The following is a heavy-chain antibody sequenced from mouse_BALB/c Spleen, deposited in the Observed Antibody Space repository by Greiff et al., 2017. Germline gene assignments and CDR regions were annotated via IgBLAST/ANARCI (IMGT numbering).Heavy chain of an antibody. CDR2: ISTYYGDA. J-gene: IGHJ4*01. Sequence: QVHVKQSGAELVRPGVSVKISCKGSGYTFTDYAMHWVKQSHAKSLEWIGVISTYYGDASYNQKFKGKATMTVDKSSSTAYMELARLTSEDSAIYYCARSTGAMDYWGQGTSVTVSS. CDR3: ARSTGAMDY. V-gene: IGHV1S137*01. CDR1: GYTFTDYA.